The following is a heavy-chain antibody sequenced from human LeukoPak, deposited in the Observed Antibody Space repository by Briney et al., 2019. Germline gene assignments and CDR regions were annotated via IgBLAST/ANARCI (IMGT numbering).Heavy chain of an antibody. J-gene: IGHJ4*02. CDR1: GYTFTSYG. V-gene: IGHV1-18*01. CDR2: ISAYNGNT. Sequence: SVKVSCKASGYTFTSYGISWVRQAPGQGLEWMGWISAYNGNTNYAQKLQGRVTMTTDTSTSTAYMELRSLRSDDTAVYYCARVVNYYDSSGYHTYFDYWGQGTLVTVSS. CDR3: ARVVNYYDSSGYHTYFDY. D-gene: IGHD3-22*01.